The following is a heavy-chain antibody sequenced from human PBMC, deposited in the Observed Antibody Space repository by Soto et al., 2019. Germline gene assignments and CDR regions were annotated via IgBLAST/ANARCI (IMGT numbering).Heavy chain of an antibody. Sequence: SETLSLTCAVSGGSISSSNWWSWARQPPGKGLEWIGEIYHSGSTNYNPSLKSRVTISVDKSKNQFSLKLSSVTAADTAIYFCARYFSGSINCFDPWGQGTLVTVSS. CDR2: IYHSGST. J-gene: IGHJ5*02. CDR3: ARYFSGSINCFDP. V-gene: IGHV4-4*02. D-gene: IGHD2-15*01. CDR1: GGSISSSNW.